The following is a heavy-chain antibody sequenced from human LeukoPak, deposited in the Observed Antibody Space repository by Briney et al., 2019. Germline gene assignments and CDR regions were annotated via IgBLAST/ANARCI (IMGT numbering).Heavy chain of an antibody. CDR3: AKSAFRFDP. J-gene: IGHJ5*02. V-gene: IGHV4-4*02. CDR2: IYHSGST. CDR1: GGSISSSNW. D-gene: IGHD2-15*01. Sequence: SETLSLTCAVSGGSISSSNWWSWVRQPPGKGLEWIGGIYHSGSTNYNPSLKSRVTISVDTSKNQFSLKLSSVTAADTAVYYCAKSAFRFDPWGQGTLVTVSS.